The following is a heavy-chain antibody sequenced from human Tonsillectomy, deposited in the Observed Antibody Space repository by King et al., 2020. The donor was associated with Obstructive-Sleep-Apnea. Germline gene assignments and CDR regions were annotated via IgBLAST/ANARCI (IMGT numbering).Heavy chain of an antibody. D-gene: IGHD3-9*01. CDR2: ISWNSVSI. CDR3: AKGPTSHSDILTGYYTSYCFDC. V-gene: IGHV3-9*01. CDR1: GFTFDDYA. J-gene: IGHJ4*02. Sequence: VQLVESGGGLVQPGRSLRLSCAASGFTFDDYAMHWLRQAPGKGLEWVSGISWNSVSIGYADSVKGRLTLSRDTAKNSLYLQMNSLRAEATALYYCAKGPTSHSDILTGYYTSYCFDCWGQGTLVTVSS.